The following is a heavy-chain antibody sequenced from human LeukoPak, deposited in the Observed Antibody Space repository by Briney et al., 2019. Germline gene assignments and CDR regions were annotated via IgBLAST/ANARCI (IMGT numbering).Heavy chain of an antibody. CDR1: GLSFSNHW. Sequence: GGSLRLSCAVSGLSFSNHWMHWVRQAPGKGLVWVARTNLHGTAVDYADSVKGRFTISRDNAKNTLFLQMNSLGAEDTAVYYCASAYTYVRLGDHWGQGTLVTVSS. CDR2: TNLHGTAV. V-gene: IGHV3-74*01. CDR3: ASAYTYVRLGDH. D-gene: IGHD3-16*01. J-gene: IGHJ4*02.